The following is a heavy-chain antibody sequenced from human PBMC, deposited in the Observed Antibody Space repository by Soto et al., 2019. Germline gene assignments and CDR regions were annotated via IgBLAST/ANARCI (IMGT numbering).Heavy chain of an antibody. CDR3: ASPVTTDLGFDY. Sequence: GGSLRLSCAASGFTFSSYAMHWVRQAPGKGLEWVAVISYDGSNKYYADSVKGRFTISRDNSKNTLYLQMNSLRAEDTAVYYCASPVTTDLGFDYWGQGTLVTVSS. CDR2: ISYDGSNK. V-gene: IGHV3-30-3*01. J-gene: IGHJ4*02. CDR1: GFTFSSYA. D-gene: IGHD4-17*01.